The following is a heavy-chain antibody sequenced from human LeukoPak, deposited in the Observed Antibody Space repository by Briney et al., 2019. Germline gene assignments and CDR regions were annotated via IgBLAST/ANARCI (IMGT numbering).Heavy chain of an antibody. Sequence: GGSLRLSCAASGFTFSSYAMHWVRQAPGKGLEWVPLISRDGSNKYNIDSVKGRFTVSRDNSKNTVFLQMNRLRPEDTAVYHCVRDPFYRGDQLVGDASDIWGQGTVVTVSS. J-gene: IGHJ3*02. CDR2: ISRDGSNK. D-gene: IGHD3-16*02. CDR1: GFTFSSYA. V-gene: IGHV3-30*04. CDR3: VRDPFYRGDQLVGDASDI.